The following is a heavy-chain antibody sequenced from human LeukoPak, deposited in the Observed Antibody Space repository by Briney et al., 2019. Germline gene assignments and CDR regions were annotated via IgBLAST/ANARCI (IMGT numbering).Heavy chain of an antibody. V-gene: IGHV1-2*02. D-gene: IGHD6-13*01. J-gene: IGHJ4*02. CDR3: ARADWEQELVPDY. CDR2: INPNSGGT. Sequence: GASVRVSCKASGYTFTGYYMHWVRQAPGQGLEWMGWINPNSGGTNYAQKFQGRVTMTRDTSISTAYMELSRLRSDDTAVYYCARADWEQELVPDYWGQGTLVTVSS. CDR1: GYTFTGYY.